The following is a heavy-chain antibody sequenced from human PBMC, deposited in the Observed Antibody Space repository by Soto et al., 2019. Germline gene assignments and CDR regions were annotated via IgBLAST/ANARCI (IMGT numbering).Heavy chain of an antibody. CDR2: ISYDGSNT. D-gene: IGHD1-26*01. Sequence: GGSLRRSCAASGFTFSSYGMHWVRQAPGKGLEWLAIISYDGSNTYYADSVKGRFTISRDNSKNTLYLQMNSLRAEDTSVYYCAKEGGLSGSYYISSSYYFDYWGQGTLVTVSS. J-gene: IGHJ4*02. CDR3: AKEGGLSGSYYISSSYYFDY. CDR1: GFTFSSYG. V-gene: IGHV3-30*18.